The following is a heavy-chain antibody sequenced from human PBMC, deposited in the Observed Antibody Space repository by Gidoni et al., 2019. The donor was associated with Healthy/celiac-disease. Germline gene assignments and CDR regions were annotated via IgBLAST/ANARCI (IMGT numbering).Heavy chain of an antibody. J-gene: IGHJ5*02. V-gene: IGHV3-21*01. CDR3: ARVLVPATHTNWFDP. Sequence: EVQLVESGGGLVKPWGSLRPSCAASGFPFSSYSMNWVRQAPGKGLEWVSSISSSSSYIYYADSVKGRFTISRDNAKNSLYLQMNSLRAEDTAVYYCARVLVPATHTNWFDPWGQGTLVTVSS. D-gene: IGHD2-2*01. CDR2: ISSSSSYI. CDR1: GFPFSSYS.